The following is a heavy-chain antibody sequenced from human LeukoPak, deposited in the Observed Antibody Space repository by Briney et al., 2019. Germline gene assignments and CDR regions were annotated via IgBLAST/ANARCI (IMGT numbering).Heavy chain of an antibody. CDR3: AKNIAAPTTPFDY. CDR1: GFTLSNYS. CDR2: ISSSSSYI. V-gene: IGHV3-21*04. Sequence: PGGSLTLSCAASGFTLSNYSMNWVRQAPGKGLEWVSSISSSSSYIYYADSLKGRFTISRDNAQNSLYLQMNRLRAEDTALYYCAKNIAAPTTPFDYWGQGTLVTVSS. J-gene: IGHJ4*02. D-gene: IGHD6-13*01.